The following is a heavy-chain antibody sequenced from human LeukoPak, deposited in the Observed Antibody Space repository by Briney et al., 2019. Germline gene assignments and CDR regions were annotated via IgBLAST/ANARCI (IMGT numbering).Heavy chain of an antibody. Sequence: PSETLSLTCAVSGYSISSGYYWGWIRQPPGKGLEWIGSIYHSGSTYYNPSLKSRVTISVDTSKNQFSLKLSSVTAADTAVYYCARGVVVVVAAPEGGWFDPWGQGTLVTVSS. J-gene: IGHJ5*02. CDR1: GYSISSGYY. CDR3: ARGVVVVVAAPEGGWFDP. D-gene: IGHD2-15*01. V-gene: IGHV4-38-2*01. CDR2: IYHSGST.